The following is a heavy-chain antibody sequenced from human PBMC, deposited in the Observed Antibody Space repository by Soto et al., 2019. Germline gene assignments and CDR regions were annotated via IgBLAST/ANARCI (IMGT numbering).Heavy chain of an antibody. Sequence: QVQLVQSGAEVKKPGSSVKVSCKASGGTFSSYAISWVRQAPGQGLEWMGGIIPIFGTADYAQKFQGRVTIPAEESTSTAYMELSSLRSEDTAVDYCATPPEGGTGYYDYGMDVWGQGTTVTVSS. CDR2: IIPIFGTA. CDR1: GGTFSSYA. CDR3: ATPPEGGTGYYDYGMDV. J-gene: IGHJ6*02. V-gene: IGHV1-69*12. D-gene: IGHD3-16*01.